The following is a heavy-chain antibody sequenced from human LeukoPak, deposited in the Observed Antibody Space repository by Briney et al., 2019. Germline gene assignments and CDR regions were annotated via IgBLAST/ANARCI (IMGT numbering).Heavy chain of an antibody. V-gene: IGHV3-33*01. CDR2: IWYDGSNK. J-gene: IGHJ4*02. CDR3: AREYGEHVDY. CDR1: GFTFSSYG. D-gene: IGHD4-17*01. Sequence: GGSLRLSCAASGFTFSSYGMHWVRQAPSKGLEWVAVIWYDGSNKYYADSVKGRFTISRDNSKNTLYLQMNSLRAEDTAVYYCAREYGEHVDYWGQGTLVTVSS.